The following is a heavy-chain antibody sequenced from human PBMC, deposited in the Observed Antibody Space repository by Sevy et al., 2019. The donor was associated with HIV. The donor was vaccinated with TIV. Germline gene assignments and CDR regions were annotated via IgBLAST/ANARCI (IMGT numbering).Heavy chain of an antibody. V-gene: IGHV3-23*01. D-gene: IGHD3-10*01. Sequence: GGSLRLSCAASGFTFSSYAMSWVRQAPGKGLEWVSAISGSGGSTYYADSVKGRFTISRDNSKNTLYLQMNSLRAEDRAVYTCVQWRQFGMMIAPDDAFDIWGQGTMVTVSS. CDR3: VQWRQFGMMIAPDDAFDI. J-gene: IGHJ3*02. CDR1: GFTFSSYA. CDR2: ISGSGGST.